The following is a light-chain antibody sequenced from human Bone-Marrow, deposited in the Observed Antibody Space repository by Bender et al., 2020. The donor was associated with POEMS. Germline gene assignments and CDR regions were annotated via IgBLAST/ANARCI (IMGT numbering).Light chain of an antibody. CDR1: GLGATY. V-gene: IGLV2-11*02. Sequence: LTQPPSVSVSPGQTAHISCSGDGLGATYASWYQHHPGKAPRLIISDVTERPSGVPDRFSGSKSGNTASLTISGLQAEDEADYYCSSYTGSRTWVFGGGTKLTVL. CDR3: SSYTGSRTWV. CDR2: DVT. J-gene: IGLJ3*02.